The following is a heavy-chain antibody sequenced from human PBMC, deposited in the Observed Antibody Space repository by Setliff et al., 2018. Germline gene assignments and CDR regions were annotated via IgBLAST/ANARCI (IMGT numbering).Heavy chain of an antibody. CDR1: GGSFSGYY. CDR3: ARGWIQLWYNWFDP. CDR2: IIRTGSI. V-gene: IGHV4-34*01. Sequence: PSETLSLTCAVYGGSFSGYYWSWIRQPPGKRLEWIGEIIRTGSINYNPSLKSRVTISVDTSKNQFSLKLSSVTAADTAVYYCARGWIQLWYNWFDPWGQGTLVTVSS. J-gene: IGHJ5*02. D-gene: IGHD5-18*01.